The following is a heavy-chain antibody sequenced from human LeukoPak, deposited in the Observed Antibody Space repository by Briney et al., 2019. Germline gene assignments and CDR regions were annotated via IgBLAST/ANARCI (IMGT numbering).Heavy chain of an antibody. CDR2: MYTSGTT. J-gene: IGHJ3*01. Sequence: PSETLSLTCTVSGGSISTYYWSWIRQPAGKGLEWIGRMYTSGTTKYNPSLKSRVTMSVDTSNNQFSLKLSSVTAADTAVYYCARVPGGGTAANWGQGTMVTVSS. CDR1: GGSISTYY. D-gene: IGHD1-7*01. V-gene: IGHV4-4*07. CDR3: ARVPGGGTAAN.